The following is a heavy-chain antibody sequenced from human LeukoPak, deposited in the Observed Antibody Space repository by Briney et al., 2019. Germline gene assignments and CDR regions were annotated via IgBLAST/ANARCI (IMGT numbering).Heavy chain of an antibody. CDR2: INQDGSEK. CDR1: GFTFSSYW. Sequence: GGSLRLSCAASGFTFSSYWMSWVRQAPGKGLEGVANINQDGSEKYYVDSVKGRFTISRDNAKNSLYLQMNSLRAEDTAVYYCARVRYSSSSWSPYYYYYGMDVWGQGTTVTVSS. CDR3: ARVRYSSSSWSPYYYYYGMDV. D-gene: IGHD6-6*01. V-gene: IGHV3-7*01. J-gene: IGHJ6*02.